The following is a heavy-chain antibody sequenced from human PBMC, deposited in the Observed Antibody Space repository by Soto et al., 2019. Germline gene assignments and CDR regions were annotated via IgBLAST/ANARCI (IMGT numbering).Heavy chain of an antibody. J-gene: IGHJ3*01. Sequence: QVQLVQSGAEVKKPRSSVKVSCKAPGGTFSTYIISWVRQAPGQGREWMGRIIPIPGRTNYAQKLQVRVTVTADRSTSRAYMVQNRPKSEDTAAYYCAGDRITKRGDGFDHGGQGTMVTVSS. D-gene: IGHD3-3*01. V-gene: IGHV1-69*08. CDR3: AGDRITKRGDGFDH. CDR1: GGTFSTYI. CDR2: IIPIPGRT.